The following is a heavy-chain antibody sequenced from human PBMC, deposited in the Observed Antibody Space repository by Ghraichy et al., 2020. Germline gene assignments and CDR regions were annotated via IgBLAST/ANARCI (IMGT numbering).Heavy chain of an antibody. V-gene: IGHV3-33*01. Sequence: LSLTCAASGFTFSSYGMHWVRQAPGKGLEWVAVIWYDGSKKYYADFVKGRFTISRDNSKNTMYMQMNSLTAEDTAVYYCARGDPVENWGQGTLVTVSS. CDR1: GFTFSSYG. J-gene: IGHJ4*02. CDR2: IWYDGSKK. CDR3: ARGDPVEN.